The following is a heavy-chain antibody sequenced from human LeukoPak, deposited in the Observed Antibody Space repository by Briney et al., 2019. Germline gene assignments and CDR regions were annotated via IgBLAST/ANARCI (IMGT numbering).Heavy chain of an antibody. Sequence: GGSLRLSCAASGLTFSIYAMNWVRQAPGKGLEWVSAISSTGGHTYYADSVKGRFTISRDNSKNTLYLQMNSLRAEDTAVYYCAKDGYSSSWYDYYYYMDVWGKGTTVTVSS. CDR3: AKDGYSSSWYDYYYYMDV. CDR1: GLTFSIYA. CDR2: ISSTGGHT. J-gene: IGHJ6*03. D-gene: IGHD6-13*01. V-gene: IGHV3-23*01.